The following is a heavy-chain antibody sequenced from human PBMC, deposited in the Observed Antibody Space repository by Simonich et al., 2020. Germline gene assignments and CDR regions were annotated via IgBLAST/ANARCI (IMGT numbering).Heavy chain of an antibody. CDR3: ASSKLATIDY. CDR1: GYTFTGYY. D-gene: IGHD5-12*01. J-gene: IGHJ4*02. CDR2: INPTSGGT. V-gene: IGHV1-2*02. Sequence: QVQLVQSGAEVKKPGASVKVSCKASGYTFTGYYMPWVRQAPGQGLEWKGGINPTSGGTNYAQKFQGRVTMTRDTSISTAYMELSRLRSDDTAVYYCASSKLATIDYWGQGTLVTVSS.